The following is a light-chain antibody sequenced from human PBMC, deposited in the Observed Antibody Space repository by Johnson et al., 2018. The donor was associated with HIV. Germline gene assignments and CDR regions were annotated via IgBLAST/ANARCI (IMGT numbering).Light chain of an antibody. J-gene: IGLJ1*01. Sequence: QSVLTQPPSVSAAPGQKVTISCSGSSSNIGNNYVSWYQQLPRGAPKLLIYENNKRPSGIADRFSGSKSATSATLDITGLQSGDEADYYCGTWDSSLSAYVFGNGTKVTVL. CDR1: SSNIGNNY. CDR3: GTWDSSLSAYV. V-gene: IGLV1-51*02. CDR2: ENN.